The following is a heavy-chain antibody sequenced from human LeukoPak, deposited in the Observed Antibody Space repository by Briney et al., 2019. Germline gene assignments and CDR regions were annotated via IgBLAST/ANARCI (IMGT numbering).Heavy chain of an antibody. V-gene: IGHV4-38-2*02. D-gene: IGHD4-17*01. J-gene: IGHJ3*02. Sequence: ASETLSLTCTVSGYSISSGYYWGWIRQPPGKGLEWIGSIYHSGSTYYNPSLKSRVTISVDTSKNQFSLKLSSVTAADTAVYYCATGLYGDYEDAFDIWGQGTMVTASS. CDR3: ATGLYGDYEDAFDI. CDR1: GYSISSGYY. CDR2: IYHSGST.